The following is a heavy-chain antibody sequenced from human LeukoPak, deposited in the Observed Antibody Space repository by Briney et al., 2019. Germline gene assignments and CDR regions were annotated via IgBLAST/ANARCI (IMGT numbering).Heavy chain of an antibody. D-gene: IGHD1-26*01. CDR1: GFTFSSYG. J-gene: IGHJ5*02. Sequence: PGGSLRLSCAASGFTFSSYGTHWVRQAPGKGLEWVAVISYDGSNKYYADSVKGRFTISRDNSKNTLYLQMNSLRAEDTAVYYCAKDPLDQWKPGISWFDPWGQGTLVTVSS. V-gene: IGHV3-30*18. CDR2: ISYDGSNK. CDR3: AKDPLDQWKPGISWFDP.